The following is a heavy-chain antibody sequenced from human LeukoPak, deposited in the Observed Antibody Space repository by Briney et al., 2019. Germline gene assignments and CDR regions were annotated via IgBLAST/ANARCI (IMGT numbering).Heavy chain of an antibody. CDR3: ARDASGSSTGLIDS. CDR1: GFTLRSYS. V-gene: IGHV3-21*01. J-gene: IGHJ4*02. D-gene: IGHD1-26*01. Sequence: PGGSLRLSCVASGFTLRSYSMHWVRQAPGKGLEWVSYISTSSYYIYYADSVKGRFTISRDDAKNSLYLQMNSLRAEGTALYYCARDASGSSTGLIDSWGQGTLVTVSS. CDR2: ISTSSYYI.